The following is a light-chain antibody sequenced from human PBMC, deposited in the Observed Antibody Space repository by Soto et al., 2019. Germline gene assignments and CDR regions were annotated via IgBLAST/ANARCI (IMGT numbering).Light chain of an antibody. CDR2: AAS. V-gene: IGKV1-17*02. CDR1: QGIRND. J-gene: IGKJ3*01. CDR3: LQHKSYPLT. Sequence: DIQMTQSPSSLSASVGDRVTITCRASQGIRNDLGWYQQKPEKAPKHLIYAASSLQSGDPTRFTGSAARIEVPLTISNLQPEDFAAYYCLQHKSYPLTFGPGTKVDIK.